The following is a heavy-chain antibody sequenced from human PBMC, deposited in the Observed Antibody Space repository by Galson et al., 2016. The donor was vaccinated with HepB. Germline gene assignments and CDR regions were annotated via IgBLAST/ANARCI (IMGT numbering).Heavy chain of an antibody. Sequence: SLRLSCAASGINFNVAWMNWVRQVPGKGLEWVGRIRRQSDGGRSDYAAPVKGRIVISRDDSQNMLFLQMNCLKTEDTAVYYCVTGGGNYGFDFWGQGALVTVSS. CDR3: VTGGGNYGFDF. D-gene: IGHD1-26*01. V-gene: IGHV3-15*07. J-gene: IGHJ4*02. CDR1: GINFNVAW. CDR2: IRRQSDGGRS.